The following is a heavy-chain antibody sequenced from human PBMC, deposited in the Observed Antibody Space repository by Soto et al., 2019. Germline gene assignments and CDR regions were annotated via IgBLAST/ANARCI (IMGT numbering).Heavy chain of an antibody. CDR3: ARDLKDSTGWYSY. D-gene: IGHD6-19*01. V-gene: IGHV3-30-3*01. CDR2: ISYDGSNK. Sequence: QVQLVESGGGVVQPGRSLRLSCAASGFTFSSYAMHWVRQAPGKGLEWVAVISYDGSNKYYADSVKGRFTISRDNSKNTLYLQMNCLRVEDSAVYYCARDLKDSTGWYSYWGQGTLVTVSS. J-gene: IGHJ4*02. CDR1: GFTFSSYA.